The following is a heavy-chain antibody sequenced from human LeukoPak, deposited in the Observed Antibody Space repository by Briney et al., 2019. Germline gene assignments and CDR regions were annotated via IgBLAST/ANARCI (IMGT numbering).Heavy chain of an antibody. J-gene: IGHJ6*02. V-gene: IGHV3-23*01. D-gene: IGHD3-9*01. Sequence: GGSLRLSCAASGFTFSSYAMSWVRQAPGKGLEWVSAISGSGGSTYYADSVKGRFTTSRDNAKNTLYLQMNTLRVEDTAVYYCARDLIDYDVSTGLHHYYMDVWGQGTTVTVSS. CDR1: GFTFSSYA. CDR2: ISGSGGST. CDR3: ARDLIDYDVSTGLHHYYMDV.